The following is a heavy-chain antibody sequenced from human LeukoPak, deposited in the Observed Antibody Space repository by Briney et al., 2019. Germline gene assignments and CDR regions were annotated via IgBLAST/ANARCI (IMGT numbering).Heavy chain of an antibody. CDR1: GGSMSSYH. D-gene: IGHD2-15*01. V-gene: IGHV4-4*08. J-gene: IGHJ4*02. CDR2: IYYSGST. Sequence: SETLSLTCTVSGGSMSSYHWSWIRQPPGKGLEWIGHIYYSGSTYYNPSLKSRVTISVDTPKNQFSLKLSSVTAADTAVYYCAREVLGVAATKGNCGQGTLVTVPS. CDR3: AREVLGVAATKGN.